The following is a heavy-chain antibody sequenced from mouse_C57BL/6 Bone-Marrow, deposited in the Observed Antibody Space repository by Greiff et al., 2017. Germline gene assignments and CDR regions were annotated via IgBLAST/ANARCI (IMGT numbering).Heavy chain of an antibody. J-gene: IGHJ3*01. CDR1: GYTFTDYY. CDR3: ARESFYYDFSFAY. Sequence: EVQLQQSGPELVKPGASVKISCKASGYTFTDYYMNWVKQSHGKSLEWIGDINPNNGGTSYNQKFKGKATLTVDKSSSTAYMELRSLTSEDSAVYYCARESFYYDFSFAYWGQGTLVTVSA. CDR2: INPNNGGT. V-gene: IGHV1-26*01. D-gene: IGHD2-4*01.